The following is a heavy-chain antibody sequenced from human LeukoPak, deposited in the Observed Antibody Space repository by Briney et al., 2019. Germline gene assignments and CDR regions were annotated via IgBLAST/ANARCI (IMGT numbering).Heavy chain of an antibody. CDR2: IKQDGSEK. CDR1: GFTFSIYC. CDR3: ARSGSYYRSGSYYSDY. D-gene: IGHD3-10*01. J-gene: IGHJ4*02. Sequence: PGGSLRLSCGASGFTFSIYCMTWGRQAPGKGLEWVANIKQDGSEKYYVDSVKGRFTISRDNAKNSLYLQMNSLRADDMAVYYCARSGSYYRSGSYYSDYWGQGTLVTVSS. V-gene: IGHV3-7*04.